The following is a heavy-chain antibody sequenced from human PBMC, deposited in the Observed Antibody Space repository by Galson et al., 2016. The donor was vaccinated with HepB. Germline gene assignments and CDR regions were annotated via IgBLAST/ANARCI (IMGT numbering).Heavy chain of an antibody. CDR1: GFSHSTNGVG. CDR2: IYWSDHR. Sequence: PALVKPTQTLTLTCTFSGFSHSTNGVGVGWIRQPPGKALEWLSLIYWSDHRRSSPSLKNRITITKDTSKNQVVLTMTNMDPADTATYYCAHTFCTTSNGLGDYFASWGQGILVSVSS. D-gene: IGHD2-8*01. CDR3: AHTFCTTSNGLGDYFAS. J-gene: IGHJ4*02. V-gene: IGHV2-5*01.